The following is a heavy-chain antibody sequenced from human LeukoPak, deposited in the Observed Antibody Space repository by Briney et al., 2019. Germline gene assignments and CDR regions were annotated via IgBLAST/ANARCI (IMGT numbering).Heavy chain of an antibody. J-gene: IGHJ4*02. CDR3: ARGQYSSSSSLDY. V-gene: IGHV3-21*01. D-gene: IGHD6-6*01. CDR2: ISSSSSYI. CDR1: GFTFSSYW. Sequence: PGGSLRLSCAASGFTFSSYWMSWVRQAPGKGLEWVSSISSSSSYIYYADSVKGRFTISRDNAKNSLYLQMNSLRAEDTAVYYCARGQYSSSSSLDYWGQGTLVTVSS.